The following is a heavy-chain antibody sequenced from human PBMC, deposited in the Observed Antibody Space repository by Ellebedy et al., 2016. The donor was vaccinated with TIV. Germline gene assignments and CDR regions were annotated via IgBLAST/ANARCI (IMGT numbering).Heavy chain of an antibody. CDR2: ISSGGANK. Sequence: GGSLRLSCAASGFIFSDYYMIWIRQAPGKGLEYVAYISSGGANKYYADSVKGIFTISKDNSKNTLNLQITSLRVEDTAVYYCARASFYDVDLSGWYFDFWGRGTLVTVSS. V-gene: IGHV3-11*04. CDR1: GFIFSDYY. D-gene: IGHD3-10*02. CDR3: ARASFYDVDLSGWYFDF. J-gene: IGHJ2*01.